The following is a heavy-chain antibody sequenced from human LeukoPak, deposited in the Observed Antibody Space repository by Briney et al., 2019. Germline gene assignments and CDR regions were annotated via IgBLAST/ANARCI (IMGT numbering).Heavy chain of an antibody. Sequence: SETLSLTCTVSGGSVSSGYYYWSWIRQPPGKGLEWIGYIYYSGCTNYNPSLKSRVTISVDTSKNQFSLKVRSVTAADTAVYYCARGIYDSSGYYLDYWGQGTLVTVSS. CDR1: GGSVSSGYYY. V-gene: IGHV4-61*01. CDR2: IYYSGCT. CDR3: ARGIYDSSGYYLDY. J-gene: IGHJ4*02. D-gene: IGHD3-22*01.